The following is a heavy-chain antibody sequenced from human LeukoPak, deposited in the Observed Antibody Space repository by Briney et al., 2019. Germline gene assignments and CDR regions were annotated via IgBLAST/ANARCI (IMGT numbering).Heavy chain of an antibody. V-gene: IGHV3-7*03. J-gene: IGHJ4*02. CDR1: GFTFSSYW. Sequence: GGSLRLSCAASGFTFSSYWMSWVRQAPGKGLEWVANIKQDGSEKYYVDSVKGRFTISRDNAKNSLYLQMNSLRADDTALYYCARGGYYDNSGASDYWGQGTLVSVSS. CDR3: ARGGYYDNSGASDY. CDR2: IKQDGSEK. D-gene: IGHD3-22*01.